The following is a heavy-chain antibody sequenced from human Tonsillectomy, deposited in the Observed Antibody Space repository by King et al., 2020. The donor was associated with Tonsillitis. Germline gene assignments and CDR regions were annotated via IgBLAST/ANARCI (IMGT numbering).Heavy chain of an antibody. CDR1: GFTFSTYS. CDR3: ARDYYGSGSYVFDY. Sequence: VQLVESGGGLVQPGGSLRLSCAASGFTFSTYSMNWVRQAPGKGLEWISYISSSSTIIYYADSVKGRFTISRDKAKYSLYLQMNSLRAEDTAVYYCARDYYGSGSYVFDYWGQGTLVTGSA. D-gene: IGHD3-10*01. J-gene: IGHJ4*02. CDR2: ISSSSTII. V-gene: IGHV3-48*01.